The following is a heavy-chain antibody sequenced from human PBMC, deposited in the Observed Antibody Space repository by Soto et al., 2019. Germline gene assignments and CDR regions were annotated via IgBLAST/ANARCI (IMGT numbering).Heavy chain of an antibody. J-gene: IGHJ4*02. CDR2: ISSSSSYT. D-gene: IGHD3-10*01. CDR1: GFTFSDYY. CDR3: AREYYYGSGPWY. Sequence: QVQLVESGGGLVKPGGSLRLSCAASGFTFSDYYMSWIRQAPGKGLEWVSYISSSSSYTNYADSVKGRFTISRDNAKNSLYLQMNSLRAEDTAVYYCAREYYYGSGPWYWGQGTLVTVSS. V-gene: IGHV3-11*05.